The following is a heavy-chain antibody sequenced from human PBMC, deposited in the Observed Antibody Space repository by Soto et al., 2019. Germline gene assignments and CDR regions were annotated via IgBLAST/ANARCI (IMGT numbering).Heavy chain of an antibody. V-gene: IGHV1-3*01. J-gene: IGHJ3*02. D-gene: IGHD6-13*01. CDR2: INAGNGNT. Sequence: ASVKVSCKASGYTFTSYAMHWVRQAPGQRLEWMGWINAGNGNTKYSQKFQGRVTITRDTSASTAYMELSSLKASDTARYYCARPMGAYSSDAFDIWGQGTMVTVSS. CDR3: ARPMGAYSSDAFDI. CDR1: GYTFTSYA.